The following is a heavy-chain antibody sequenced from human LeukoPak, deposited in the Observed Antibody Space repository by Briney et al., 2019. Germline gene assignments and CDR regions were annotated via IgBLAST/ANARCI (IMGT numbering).Heavy chain of an antibody. CDR3: ARVDYSNSGGY. Sequence: ASVKVCCKASGYTFTGYYMHWVRQAPGQGLEWMGWINPNSGGRNYAQKFQGRVTMTRHTSISTAYMELSRLRSDDTAVYYCARVDYSNSGGYWGQGTLVTVSS. CDR1: GYTFTGYY. J-gene: IGHJ4*02. CDR2: INPNSGGR. V-gene: IGHV1-2*02. D-gene: IGHD4-11*01.